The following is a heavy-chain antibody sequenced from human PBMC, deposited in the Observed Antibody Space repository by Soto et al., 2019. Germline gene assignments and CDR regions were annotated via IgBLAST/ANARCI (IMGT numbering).Heavy chain of an antibody. V-gene: IGHV4-30-4*01. CDR2: IHYSGSS. Sequence: PSETLSLTCTVSGGSISSGNYCWSWIRQPPGKGLEWIGFIHYSGSSYYNPSLKSRVTISVDTSKNQFSLKLSSVTAADTAVYYCARVRDGYMGQFDYWGQGTLVTVSS. CDR1: GGSISSGNYC. CDR3: ARVRDGYMGQFDY. J-gene: IGHJ4*02. D-gene: IGHD5-12*01.